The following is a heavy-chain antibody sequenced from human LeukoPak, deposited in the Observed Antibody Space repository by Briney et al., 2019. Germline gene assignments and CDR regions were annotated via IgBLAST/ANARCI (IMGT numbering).Heavy chain of an antibody. D-gene: IGHD2-2*01. CDR1: GFTFSNYI. CDR2: VSYGGTIK. Sequence: GWSLRLSCVASGFTFSNYIRHWVRQAPGKGLEWVAVVSYGGTIKSYADSVKSRLTISRDNSQNTLYLQMNSLRAKDTAVYYCVATSGSSTNWGQGTLVTVSS. CDR3: VATSGSSTN. V-gene: IGHV3-30-3*01. J-gene: IGHJ4*02.